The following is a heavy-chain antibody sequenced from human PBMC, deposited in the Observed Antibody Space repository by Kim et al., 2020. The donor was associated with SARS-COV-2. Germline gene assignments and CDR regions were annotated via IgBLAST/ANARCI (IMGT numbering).Heavy chain of an antibody. CDR3: ARVKRELSLIEDAFDI. V-gene: IGHV1-69*01. J-gene: IGHJ3*02. D-gene: IGHD3-16*02. Sequence: KFQGRVTITADESTSTAYMELSSLRSEDTAVYYCARVKRELSLIEDAFDIWGQGTMVTVSS.